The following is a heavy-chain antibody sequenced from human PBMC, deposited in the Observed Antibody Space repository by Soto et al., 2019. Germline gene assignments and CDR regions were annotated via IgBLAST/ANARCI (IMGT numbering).Heavy chain of an antibody. V-gene: IGHV1-69*04. CDR2: IIPILGIA. D-gene: IGHD3-10*02. Sequence: SVKVSCKAPGGTFSSYTISWVRQAPGQGLEWMGRIIPILGIANYAQKFQGRVTITADKSTSTAYMELSSLRDEDTAVYFCVRDRDLYRDMFHADLWSQGTLVTVSS. CDR1: GGTFSSYT. CDR3: VRDRDLYRDMFHADL. J-gene: IGHJ4*01.